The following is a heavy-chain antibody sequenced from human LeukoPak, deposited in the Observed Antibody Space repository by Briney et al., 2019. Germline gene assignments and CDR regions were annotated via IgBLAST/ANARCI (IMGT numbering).Heavy chain of an antibody. CDR1: GFTFSSYW. CDR3: AGVYPSGPTYYYDSSGYYLDY. CDR2: IKQDGSEK. V-gene: IGHV3-7*01. Sequence: GGSLRLSCAASGFTFSSYWMSWVRQAPGKGLEWVANIKQDGSEKYYVDSVKGRFTISRDNAKNSLYLQMNSLRAEDTAVYYCAGVYPSGPTYYYDSSGYYLDYWGQGTLVTVSS. J-gene: IGHJ4*02. D-gene: IGHD3-22*01.